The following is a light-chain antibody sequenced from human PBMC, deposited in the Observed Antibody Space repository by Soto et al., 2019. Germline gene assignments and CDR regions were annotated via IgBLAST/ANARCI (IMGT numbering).Light chain of an antibody. Sequence: EIVMTQSPATLSVSPGKRATLSCRASQSVSSNLSWYQQKPGQAPRLLIYGASTRATGVPARFSGSGSGTDFTLTISRLLSEDFAIYHCQQYNNWPLTFGQGTKVDIK. V-gene: IGKV3-15*01. CDR1: QSVSSN. CDR2: GAS. J-gene: IGKJ1*01. CDR3: QQYNNWPLT.